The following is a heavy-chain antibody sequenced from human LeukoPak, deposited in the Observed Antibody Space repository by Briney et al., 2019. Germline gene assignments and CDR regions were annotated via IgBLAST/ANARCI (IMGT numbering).Heavy chain of an antibody. CDR3: ARVPYYYDSSGYYKSYYFDY. J-gene: IGHJ4*02. CDR1: GGTFSSYG. D-gene: IGHD3-22*01. Sequence: GASVKVSCKASGGTFSSYGISWVRQAPGQGLEWMGGIIPIFGTANYAQKFQGRVTITADESTSTAYMELSSLRSEDTAVYYCARVPYYYDSSGYYKSYYFDYWGQGTLVTVSS. CDR2: IIPIFGTA. V-gene: IGHV1-69*13.